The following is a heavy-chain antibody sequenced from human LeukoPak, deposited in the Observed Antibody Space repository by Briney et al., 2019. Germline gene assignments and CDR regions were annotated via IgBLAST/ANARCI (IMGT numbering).Heavy chain of an antibody. D-gene: IGHD1-26*01. CDR1: GYTFTSYY. CDR3: ARVGVDSGGYSNAFDI. CDR2: INPSGGST. J-gene: IGHJ3*02. V-gene: IGHV1-46*01. Sequence: ASVKVSCKASGYTFTSYYMHWVRQAPGQGLEWMGIINPSGGSTSYAQKFQGRVTMTRDMSTSTVYMELSSLRSEDTAVYYCARVGVDSGGYSNAFDIWGQGTMVTVSS.